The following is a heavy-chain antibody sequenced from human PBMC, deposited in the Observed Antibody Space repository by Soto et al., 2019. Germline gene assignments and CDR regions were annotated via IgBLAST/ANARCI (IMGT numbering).Heavy chain of an antibody. CDR2: ISRGGSVI. V-gene: IGHV3-11*01. J-gene: IGHJ4*02. D-gene: IGHD3-10*01. CDR1: VFSFSDSY. CDR3: ASDSHAVDLGY. Sequence: PRGSLRLSCSASVFSFSDSYMSWIRQAPGKGLEWVSYISRGGSVIYYADSVKGRFTISRDDAKNSLYLQMNSLRAEDTAIYYCASDSHAVDLGYWGQGTLVTVSS.